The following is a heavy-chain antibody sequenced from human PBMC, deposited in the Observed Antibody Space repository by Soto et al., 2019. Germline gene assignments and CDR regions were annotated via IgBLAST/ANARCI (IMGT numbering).Heavy chain of an antibody. CDR1: GYTFANYA. Sequence: QVPLVQSGAEVKAPGASVKISCKTSGYTFANYAVTWVRQAPGQGLEWVGCNTDYAQKFQGTVTMTSDTSTCTAYLELRSLTSDDTSVYYCARGGPHRYGGCGNYYFDRWGEGTLVTVSS. CDR2: NT. V-gene: IGHV1-18*04. CDR3: ARGGPHRYGGCGNYYFDR. D-gene: IGHD2-8*01. J-gene: IGHJ4*02.